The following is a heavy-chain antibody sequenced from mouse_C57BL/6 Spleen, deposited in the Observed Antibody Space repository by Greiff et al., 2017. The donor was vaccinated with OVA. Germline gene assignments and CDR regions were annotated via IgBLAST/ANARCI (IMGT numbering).Heavy chain of an antibody. Sequence: QVQLQQSGAELVKPGASVKISCKASGYAFSSYWMNWVKQRPGKGLEWIGQIYPGDGDTNYNGKFKGKATLTADKSSSTAYMQRSSLTSEDSAVYFCARYGSTQYYYAMDYWGQGTSVTVSS. J-gene: IGHJ4*01. CDR1: GYAFSSYW. CDR2: IYPGDGDT. D-gene: IGHD1-1*01. V-gene: IGHV1-80*01. CDR3: ARYGSTQYYYAMDY.